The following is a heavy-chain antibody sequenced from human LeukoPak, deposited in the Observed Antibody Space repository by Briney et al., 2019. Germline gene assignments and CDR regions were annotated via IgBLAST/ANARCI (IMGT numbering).Heavy chain of an antibody. V-gene: IGHV3-9*01. CDR1: GFTFDDYA. D-gene: IGHD5-12*01. Sequence: GGSLRLSCAVSGFTFDDYAMHWVRQVPGKGLEWVSGINWNSDSIGYADSVKGRFTTSRDNAKNSLYLQMNSLRAEDTAFYYCAINGRGDSGYGNFDYWGQGTLVTVSS. CDR3: AINGRGDSGYGNFDY. CDR2: INWNSDSI. J-gene: IGHJ4*02.